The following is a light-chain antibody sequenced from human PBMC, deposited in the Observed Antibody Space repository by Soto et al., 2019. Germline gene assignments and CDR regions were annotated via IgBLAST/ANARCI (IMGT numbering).Light chain of an antibody. J-gene: IGKJ4*01. CDR2: AAS. V-gene: IGKV1-17*01. CDR1: RDVGSD. CDR3: QQYISVSLLT. Sequence: QMTQSPSSPCASVGEKIIITRRSSRDVGSDVSWYQQKPGQAPKLLIYAASNLYTGVPSRFSGSRSGTEFTLTISSLQPDDFSTYYCQQYISVSLLTFGGGTKVDIK.